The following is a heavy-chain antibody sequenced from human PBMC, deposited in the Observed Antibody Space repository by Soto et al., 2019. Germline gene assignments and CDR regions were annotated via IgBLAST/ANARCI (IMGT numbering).Heavy chain of an antibody. CDR1: RVSVYIYW. J-gene: IGHJ4*02. D-gene: IGHD2-2*01. Sequence: CLGLGCASSRVSVYIYWVGWSFKTPGKGLEWVANIKQDGSEKYYVDSVKGRFTISRDNAKNSLYLQMNSLRAEDTAVYYCAREDSILIPAVSDFWGQRTLVTVSS. CDR3: AREDSILIPAVSDF. V-gene: IGHV3-7*01. CDR2: IKQDGSEK.